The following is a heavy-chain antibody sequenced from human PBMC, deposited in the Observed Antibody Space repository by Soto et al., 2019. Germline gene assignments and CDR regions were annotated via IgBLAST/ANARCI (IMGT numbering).Heavy chain of an antibody. Sequence: PGGSLRLSCAASGFTFSSYAMHWVRQAPGKGLEWVAVISYDGSNKYYADSVKGRFTISRDNSKNTLYLQMNSLRAEDTSVYYCARDSQRDIVLVPAWFDPWGQGTLVTVSS. V-gene: IGHV3-30-3*01. J-gene: IGHJ5*02. D-gene: IGHD2-2*01. CDR1: GFTFSSYA. CDR2: ISYDGSNK. CDR3: ARDSQRDIVLVPAWFDP.